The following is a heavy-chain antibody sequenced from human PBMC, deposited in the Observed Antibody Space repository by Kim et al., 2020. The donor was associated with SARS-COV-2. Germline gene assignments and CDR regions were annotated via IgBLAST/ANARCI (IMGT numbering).Heavy chain of an antibody. J-gene: IGHJ5*02. CDR2: INNSRGRT. CDR1: EFTFNSYA. CDR3: AKNLAGGPS. V-gene: IGHV3-23*01. Sequence: GGSLRLSCGDSEFTFNSYAMNWVRQAPGKGLEWVSTINNSRGRTYYADSVKGRFTISRDNSKNTLYLQMNSLRAEDTAVYYCAKNLAGGPSWGQGTLVTVSS.